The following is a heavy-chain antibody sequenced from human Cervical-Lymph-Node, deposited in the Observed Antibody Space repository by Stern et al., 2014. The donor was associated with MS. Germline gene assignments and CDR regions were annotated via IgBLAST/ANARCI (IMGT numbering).Heavy chain of an antibody. Sequence: QVTLRESGPAVVKPTQTLTLTCTFSGFSLRSDGMCVTWIRQPPGKALEWLALIDWTNDKYYNTSLKTRLTISKDNSKNQVVLTMTNIDPMDTATYYCARMVGASGYYYDVDVWGQGTTVTVSS. J-gene: IGHJ6*02. V-gene: IGHV2-70*01. CDR2: IDWTNDK. CDR1: GFSLRSDGMC. CDR3: ARMVGASGYYYDVDV. D-gene: IGHD1-26*01.